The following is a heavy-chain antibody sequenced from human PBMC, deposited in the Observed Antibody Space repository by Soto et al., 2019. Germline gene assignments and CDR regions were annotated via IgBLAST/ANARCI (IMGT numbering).Heavy chain of an antibody. CDR3: ASGLTYYFDY. D-gene: IGHD2-21*02. V-gene: IGHV4-34*01. Sequence: PSETLSLTCAVYGGSFSGYYWGWIRQPPGKGLEWIGEINHSGSTNYNPSLKSRVTISVDTSKNQFSLKLSTVTAADTAVYYCASGLTYYFDYWGQGTLVTVSS. CDR2: INHSGST. J-gene: IGHJ4*02. CDR1: GGSFSGYY.